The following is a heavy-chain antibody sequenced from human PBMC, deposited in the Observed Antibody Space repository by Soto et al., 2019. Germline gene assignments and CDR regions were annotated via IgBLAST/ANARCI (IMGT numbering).Heavy chain of an antibody. CDR3: ANQQGIYSSSWRGY. D-gene: IGHD6-13*01. Sequence: QPVGSLRLSCAASGFTFSSYGMHWVRQAPGKGLEWVAVISYDGSNKYYADSVKGRFTISRDNSKNTLYLQMNSLRAEDTAVYYCANQQGIYSSSWRGYWGQGTLVTVSS. V-gene: IGHV3-30*18. J-gene: IGHJ4*02. CDR1: GFTFSSYG. CDR2: ISYDGSNK.